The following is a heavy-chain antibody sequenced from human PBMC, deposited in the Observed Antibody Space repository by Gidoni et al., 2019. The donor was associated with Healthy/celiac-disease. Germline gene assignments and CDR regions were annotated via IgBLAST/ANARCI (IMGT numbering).Heavy chain of an antibody. V-gene: IGHV3-73*01. CDR2: ISSKANSYAT. CDR3: TRSGSH. J-gene: IGHJ4*02. D-gene: IGHD5-12*01. CDR1: GVTFSGAA. Sequence: EVQLVESGGGLVTPGGSLNLYCAASGVTFSGAAMHWVRQASGQGLAWVGRISSKANSYATADAASVKGRFTISRDDSKNTAYLQMNSLKTEDTAVYYCTRSGSHWGQGTLVTVSS.